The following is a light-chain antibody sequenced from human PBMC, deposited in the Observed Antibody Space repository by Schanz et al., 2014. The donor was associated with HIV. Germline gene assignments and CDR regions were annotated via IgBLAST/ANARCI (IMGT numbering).Light chain of an antibody. CDR3: QQRSTWPYT. Sequence: EIVMTQSPATLSLSPGERATLSCRASQSVSSQLAWYQQRPGQAPRLLIYGASTRATGIPARFSGSGSGTEFTLTISSLQSEDFAVYFCQQRSTWPYTFGQGTKLEIK. CDR2: GAS. CDR1: QSVSSQ. J-gene: IGKJ2*01. V-gene: IGKV3-15*01.